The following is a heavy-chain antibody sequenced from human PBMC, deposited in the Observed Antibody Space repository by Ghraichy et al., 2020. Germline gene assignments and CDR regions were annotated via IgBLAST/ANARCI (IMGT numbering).Heavy chain of an antibody. CDR3: ARGGGFDSITPDY. Sequence: GGSLRLSCAASGFTFSSYGMHWVRQAPGKGLEWVAVIWYDGSNKYYADSVKGRFTISRDNSKNTLYLQMNSLRAEDTAVYYCARGGGFDSITPDYWGQGTLVTVSS. V-gene: IGHV3-33*01. CDR2: IWYDGSNK. D-gene: IGHD1-14*01. CDR1: GFTFSSYG. J-gene: IGHJ4*02.